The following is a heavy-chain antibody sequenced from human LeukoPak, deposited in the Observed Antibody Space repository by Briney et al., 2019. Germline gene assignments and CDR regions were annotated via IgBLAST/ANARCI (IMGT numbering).Heavy chain of an antibody. CDR1: GFTFSSYS. J-gene: IGHJ6*02. CDR2: ISSSSSYI. Sequence: GGSLRLSCAASGFTFSSYSMNWVRQAPGKGLEWVSSISSSSSYIYYADSVKGRFTISRDNSKNTLYLQMNSLRAEGTAVYYCARDQRWLQFLYYYYGMDVWGQGTTVTVSS. CDR3: ARDQRWLQFLYYYYGMDV. V-gene: IGHV3-21*01. D-gene: IGHD5-24*01.